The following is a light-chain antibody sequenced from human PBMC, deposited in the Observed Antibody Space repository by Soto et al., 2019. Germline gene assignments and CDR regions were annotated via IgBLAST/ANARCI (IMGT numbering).Light chain of an antibody. V-gene: IGKV3-20*01. Sequence: EIVLTQSPGTLSLSPGERATLSCRASQSVSSSYLAWYQQKPGQAPRLLIYGASSRATGIPDKFSGSGSGTDFTLTISRLEPEDFAVYYCQKYGSSPVTFGQGPKVEIK. CDR1: QSVSSSY. CDR2: GAS. CDR3: QKYGSSPVT. J-gene: IGKJ1*01.